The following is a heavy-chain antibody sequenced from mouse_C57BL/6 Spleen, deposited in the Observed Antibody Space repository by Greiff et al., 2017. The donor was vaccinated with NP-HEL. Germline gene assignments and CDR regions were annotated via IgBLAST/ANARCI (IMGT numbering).Heavy chain of an antibody. Sequence: EVKLMESGGGLVKPGGSLKLSCAASGFTFSDYGMHWVRQAPEKGLEWVAYISSGSSTIYYADTVKGRFTISRDNAKNTLFLQMTSLRSEDTAMYYCAGGGLAYWGQGTTLTVAS. J-gene: IGHJ2*01. CDR3: AGGGLAY. CDR2: ISSGSSTI. V-gene: IGHV5-17*01. CDR1: GFTFSDYG.